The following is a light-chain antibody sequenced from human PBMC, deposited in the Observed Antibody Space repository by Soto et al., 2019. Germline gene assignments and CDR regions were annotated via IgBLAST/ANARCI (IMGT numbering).Light chain of an antibody. CDR2: AAS. Sequence: EIKMTQSPSSLSASVGDGSIITSRARHSVSSYLNCYQQTPAKAPRLLIYAASHLQTGVPSRFRGTGSATHFTLTISCLQPEDFATYYCQQSYIAVTFGQVTLL. CDR1: HSVSSY. V-gene: IGKV1-39*01. CDR3: QQSYIAVT. J-gene: IGKJ5*01.